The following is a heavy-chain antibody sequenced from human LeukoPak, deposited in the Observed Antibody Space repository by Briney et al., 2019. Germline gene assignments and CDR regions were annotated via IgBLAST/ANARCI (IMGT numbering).Heavy chain of an antibody. Sequence: SETLSLTCAVYGGSFSGYYWSWIRQPPGKGLEWIGEINHSGSTNYNPSLKSRVTISVDTSKNQFSLKLSSVTAADTAVYYCARGTPATDYYDSSGYYSYYFDCWGQGTLVTVSS. CDR1: GGSFSGYY. D-gene: IGHD3-22*01. CDR3: ARGTPATDYYDSSGYYSYYFDC. J-gene: IGHJ4*02. V-gene: IGHV4-34*01. CDR2: INHSGST.